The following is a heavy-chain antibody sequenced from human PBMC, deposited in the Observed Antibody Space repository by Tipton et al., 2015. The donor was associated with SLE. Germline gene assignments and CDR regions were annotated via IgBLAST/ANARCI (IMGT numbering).Heavy chain of an antibody. J-gene: IGHJ4*02. CDR2: ISHRDDVT. V-gene: IGHV3-23*01. Sequence: GSLRLSCAASGFTFGSYTMIWVRQAPGKGLEWVSGISHRDDVTWYADSVRGRFTISRDNSKNTLYVQMNSLRSEDTAVYYCARDLILQQLDYWGQGTLVTVSS. D-gene: IGHD6-13*01. CDR3: ARDLILQQLDY. CDR1: GFTFGSYT.